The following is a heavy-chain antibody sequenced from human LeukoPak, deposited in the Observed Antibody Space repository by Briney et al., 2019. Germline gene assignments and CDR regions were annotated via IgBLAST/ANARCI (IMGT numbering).Heavy chain of an antibody. CDR3: ARGTLKAAATDFDY. CDR1: GLTFDDYG. D-gene: IGHD6-13*01. V-gene: IGHV3-20*04. J-gene: IGHJ4*02. Sequence: GGALRLSCAASGLTFDDYGMSWVRQAPGKGLEWVSGINWDGGSTGYADSVKGRFTISRDNAKNSLYLQMNSLRAEETALYYCARGTLKAAATDFDYWGQGTLVTVSS. CDR2: INWDGGST.